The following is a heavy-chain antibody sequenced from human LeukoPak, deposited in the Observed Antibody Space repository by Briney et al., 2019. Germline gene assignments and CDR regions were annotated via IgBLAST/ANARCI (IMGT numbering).Heavy chain of an antibody. CDR3: AKDGTLGATASDY. Sequence: ASVNVSFTASVYTFTSYGISWVRQAPGQGLEWMGWISAYNGDTNYAQNLQGRLTMTTDTSTSTAYMELRRLRSDDTAVYYCAKDGTLGATASDYWGQGTLVTVSS. CDR1: VYTFTSYG. D-gene: IGHD1-26*01. CDR2: ISAYNGDT. J-gene: IGHJ4*02. V-gene: IGHV1-18*01.